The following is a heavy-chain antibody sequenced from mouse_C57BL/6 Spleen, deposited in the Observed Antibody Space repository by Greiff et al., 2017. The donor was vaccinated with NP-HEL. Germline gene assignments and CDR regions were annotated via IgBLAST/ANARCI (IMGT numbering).Heavy chain of an antibody. J-gene: IGHJ1*03. CDR1: GYTFTEYT. CDR2: FYPGSGSI. D-gene: IGHD2-5*01. V-gene: IGHV1-62-2*01. Sequence: VKLMESGAELVKPGASVKLSCKASGYTFTEYTIHWVKQRSGQGLEWIGWFYPGSGSIKYNEKFKDKATLTADKSSSTVYMELSRLTSEDSAVYFCARHERDSNYVDWYFDVWGTGTTVTVSS. CDR3: ARHERDSNYVDWYFDV.